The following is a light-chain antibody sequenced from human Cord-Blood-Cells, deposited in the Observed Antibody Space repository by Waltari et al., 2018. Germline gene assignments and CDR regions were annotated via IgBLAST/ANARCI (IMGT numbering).Light chain of an antibody. CDR2: EGS. V-gene: IGLV2-23*01. Sequence: SALTQPASVSGSPGQSITISCTGTSSDVGSYNLVSWYQQTPGKAPKLMIYEGSKRPSGVSNRFSGSKAGNTASLTISGLQAEDEADYYCCSYAGSSTWVFGGGTKLTVL. J-gene: IGLJ3*02. CDR1: SSDVGSYNL. CDR3: CSYAGSSTWV.